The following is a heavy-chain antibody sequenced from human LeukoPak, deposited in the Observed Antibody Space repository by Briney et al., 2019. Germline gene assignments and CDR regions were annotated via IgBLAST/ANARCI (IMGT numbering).Heavy chain of an antibody. J-gene: IGHJ4*02. V-gene: IGHV1-18*01. CDR3: ARDRDITMVRDLYFDY. CDR2: ISAYNGNT. CDR1: GYTFTSYG. D-gene: IGHD3-10*01. Sequence: ASVTVSCKASGYTFTSYGISWVRQAPGQGLEWMGWISAYNGNTNYAQKLQGRVTMTTDTSTSTAYMELRSLRSDDTAVYYCARDRDITMVRDLYFDYWGQGTLVTVSS.